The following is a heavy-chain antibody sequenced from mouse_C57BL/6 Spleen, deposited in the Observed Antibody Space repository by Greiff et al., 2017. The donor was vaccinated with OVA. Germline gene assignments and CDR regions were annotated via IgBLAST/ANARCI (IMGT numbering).Heavy chain of an antibody. CDR1: GYTFTDYY. Sequence: EVQLQQSGPELVKPGASVKISCKASGYTFTDYYMNWVKQSHGKSLEWIGDINPNNGGTSYNQKFKGKATLTVDKSSSTAYMELRSLTSEDSAVHYCARRTVYGNYYAMDYWGQGTSVTVSS. CDR2: INPNNGGT. CDR3: ARRTVYGNYYAMDY. V-gene: IGHV1-26*01. J-gene: IGHJ4*01. D-gene: IGHD2-1*01.